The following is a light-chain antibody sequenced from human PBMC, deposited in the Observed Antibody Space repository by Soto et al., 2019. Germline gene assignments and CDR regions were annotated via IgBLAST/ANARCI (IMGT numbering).Light chain of an antibody. CDR3: QQYGSSPYT. CDR2: DTS. V-gene: IGKV3-20*01. CDR1: QSFGHNY. Sequence: EIVLTQSPGTLSLSPGERAILSCRASQSFGHNYFAWYQQKPSQAPRLLIYDTSSRATGIPDRFSGGGSGTDFTLTISRLEPEDFAVYYCQQYGSSPYTFGQGTKLEIK. J-gene: IGKJ2*01.